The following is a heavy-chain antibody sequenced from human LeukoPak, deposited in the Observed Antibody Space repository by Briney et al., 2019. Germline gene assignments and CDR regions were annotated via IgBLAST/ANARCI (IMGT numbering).Heavy chain of an antibody. Sequence: SETLSLTCTVSGGSISSSSYYWGWIRQPPGKGLEWIGSIYYSGSTYYSPSLKSRVTISVDTSKNQFSLKLSSVTAADTAVYYCARRTSPYYYDSSGLSDDAFDIWGQGTMVTVSS. CDR1: GGSISSSSYY. D-gene: IGHD3-22*01. CDR3: ARRTSPYYYDSSGLSDDAFDI. V-gene: IGHV4-39*01. J-gene: IGHJ3*02. CDR2: IYYSGST.